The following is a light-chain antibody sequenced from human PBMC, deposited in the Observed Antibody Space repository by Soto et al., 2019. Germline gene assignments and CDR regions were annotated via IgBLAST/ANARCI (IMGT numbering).Light chain of an antibody. CDR1: QGISNY. CDR2: AAA. J-gene: IGKJ1*01. V-gene: IGKV1-27*01. CDR3: QQYKSAPRT. Sequence: DIQMTQSPSSLSASVGDRVTITCRARQGISNYLAWSQQQPWKVPKLLIYAAATLQSGVPSRFSGRGSWTDFTLNIISLKPAEGATYDCQQYKSAPRTFGQGTTVEI.